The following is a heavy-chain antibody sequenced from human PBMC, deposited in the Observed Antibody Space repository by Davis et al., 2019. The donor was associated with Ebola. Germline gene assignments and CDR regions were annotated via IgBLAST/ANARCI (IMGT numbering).Heavy chain of an antibody. D-gene: IGHD2-15*01. CDR1: GYTFTSYA. Sequence: ASVKVSCKASGYTFTSYAMHWVRQAPGQRLEWMGWINAGNGNTKYSQKFQGRVTITRDTSASTAYMELSSLRSEDTAMYYCARGEQIVVVVAATRGGPFDPWGQGTLVTVSS. CDR2: INAGNGNT. V-gene: IGHV1-3*01. J-gene: IGHJ5*02. CDR3: ARGEQIVVVVAATRGGPFDP.